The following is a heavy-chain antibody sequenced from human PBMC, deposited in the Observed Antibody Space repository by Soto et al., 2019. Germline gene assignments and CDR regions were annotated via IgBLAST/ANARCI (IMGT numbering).Heavy chain of an antibody. CDR2: INAGNGNT. D-gene: IGHD3-16*01. CDR1: GYTFTGYA. CDR3: ARDRGADYYYYGMDV. V-gene: IGHV1-3*01. Sequence: ASVKVSCKASGYTFTGYAMHWVRQAPGQRLEWMGWINAGNGNTKYSQKFQGRVTITRDTSASTAYMELSSLRSEDTAVYYCARDRGADYYYYGMDVWGQGTTVTVSS. J-gene: IGHJ6*02.